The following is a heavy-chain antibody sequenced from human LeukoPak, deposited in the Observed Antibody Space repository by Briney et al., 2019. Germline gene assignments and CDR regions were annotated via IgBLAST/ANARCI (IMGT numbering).Heavy chain of an antibody. CDR1: GGSISSGSYY. D-gene: IGHD3-16*01. J-gene: IGHJ6*02. V-gene: IGHV4-61*02. CDR2: ISPRGST. Sequence: KPSQTLSLTCTVSGGSISSGSYYWNWIRQPAGKGLEWIGRISPRGSTNSNPSLKSRVTISGDTSKNQFSLKLSSVTAADTAVYYCARWGSATWYYYGMDVWGQGTTVTVSS. CDR3: ARWGSATWYYYGMDV.